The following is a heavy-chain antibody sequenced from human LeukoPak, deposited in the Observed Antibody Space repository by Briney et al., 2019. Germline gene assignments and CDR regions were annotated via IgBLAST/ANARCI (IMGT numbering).Heavy chain of an antibody. CDR1: GFTFSSYA. CDR3: AKGGYCSSTSCSPTIDY. V-gene: IGHV3-23*01. CDR2: ISGSGGST. J-gene: IGHJ4*02. D-gene: IGHD2-2*03. Sequence: GGSLRLSCAASGFTFSSYAMSWVRQAPGKELEWVSAISGSGGSTYYADSVKGRFTISRDNSKNTLYLQMNSLRAEDTAVYYCAKGGYCSSTSCSPTIDYWGQGTLVTVSS.